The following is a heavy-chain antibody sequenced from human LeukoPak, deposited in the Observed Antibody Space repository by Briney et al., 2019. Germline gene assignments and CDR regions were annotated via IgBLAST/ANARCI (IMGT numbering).Heavy chain of an antibody. V-gene: IGHV4-30-2*01. Sequence: SETLSLTCTVSGGSISSGGYYWSWIRQPPGKGLEWIGYIYHSGSTYYNPSLKSRVTISVDRSKNQFSLKLSSVTAADTAVYYCARDLEYPGENYYMDVWGKGTTVTVSS. J-gene: IGHJ6*03. D-gene: IGHD2/OR15-2a*01. CDR2: IYHSGST. CDR1: GGSISSGGYY. CDR3: ARDLEYPGENYYMDV.